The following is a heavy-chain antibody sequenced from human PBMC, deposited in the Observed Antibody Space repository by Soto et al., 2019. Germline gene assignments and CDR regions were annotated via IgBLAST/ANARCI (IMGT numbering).Heavy chain of an antibody. CDR1: GFPFSDYY. J-gene: IGHJ3*02. CDR3: ARDPVERYFDWLDAFDI. V-gene: IGHV3-11*01. CDR2: ISSSGSTI. D-gene: IGHD3-9*01. Sequence: PWGSLRLSCAASGFPFSDYYVGGFRQAPGKGLEWVSYISSSGSTIYYADSVRGRFTISRDNAKNSLYLQMNSLRAEDTAVYYSARDPVERYFDWLDAFDIWGQGTMVTVSS.